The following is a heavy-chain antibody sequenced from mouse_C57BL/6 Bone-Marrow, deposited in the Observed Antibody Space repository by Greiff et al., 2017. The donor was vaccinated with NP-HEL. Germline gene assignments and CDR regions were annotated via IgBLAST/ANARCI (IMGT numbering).Heavy chain of an antibody. CDR1: GYTFTSYW. J-gene: IGHJ2*01. CDR2: INPSSGYT. CDR3: ARTYYYGRDYFDY. V-gene: IGHV1-7*01. D-gene: IGHD1-1*01. Sequence: QVQLQQSGAELAKPGDSVKLSCKASGYTFTSYWMNWVKQRPGQGLEWIGYINPSSGYTKYNQKFKDKATLTAAKSSSTAYMQLSSLTYEDSAVYYCARTYYYGRDYFDYWGQGTTLTVSS.